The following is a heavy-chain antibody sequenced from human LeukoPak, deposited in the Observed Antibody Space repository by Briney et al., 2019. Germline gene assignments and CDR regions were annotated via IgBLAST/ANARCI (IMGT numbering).Heavy chain of an antibody. V-gene: IGHV3-11*01. CDR3: ARVSYRWGYDAFDI. CDR1: GFTFNDYY. D-gene: IGHD1-26*01. J-gene: IGHJ3*02. Sequence: GGSLRFSCAASGFTFNDYYMSWIRQARGKGLEWVSYISSSGSTIYYADSVKGRFTISRDNAKNSLYLQMNSLRAEDTAVYYCARVSYRWGYDAFDIWGQGTMVTVSS. CDR2: ISSSGSTI.